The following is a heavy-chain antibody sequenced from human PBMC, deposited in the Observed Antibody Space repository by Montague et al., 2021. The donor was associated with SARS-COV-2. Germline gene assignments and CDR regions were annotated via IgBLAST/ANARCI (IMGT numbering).Heavy chain of an antibody. CDR1: GFTVSSNY. CDR2: IYSGGST. D-gene: IGHD6-13*01. CDR3: AREIAAAAYGWNWFDP. J-gene: IGHJ5*02. Sequence: SLRLSCEASGFTVSSNYMSWVHQAPGKGLEWVSVIYSGGSTYYAXSVKGRFTISRHNSKSTLYLQMNSLRAEDTAVYYCAREIAAAAYGWNWFDPWGQGTLVTVSS. V-gene: IGHV3-53*04.